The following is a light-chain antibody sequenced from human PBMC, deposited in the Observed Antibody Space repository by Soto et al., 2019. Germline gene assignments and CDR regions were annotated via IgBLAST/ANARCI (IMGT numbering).Light chain of an antibody. CDR3: SSYADSNNVEVL. Sequence: QSALTQPPSASGSPGQSVTIACTGTSSDVGSCKYVSWYQQHPGKAPKLIIYEVIKRPSGVPDRFSGSKSGNTASLTVSGLQAEDEADYYCSSYADSNNVEVLFGGGTTLPLL. J-gene: IGLJ2*01. CDR2: EVI. V-gene: IGLV2-8*01. CDR1: SSDVGSCKY.